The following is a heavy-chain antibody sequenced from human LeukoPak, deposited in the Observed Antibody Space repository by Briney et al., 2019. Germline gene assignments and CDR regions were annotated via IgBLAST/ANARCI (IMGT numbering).Heavy chain of an antibody. CDR2: IRYDGSNK. V-gene: IGHV3-30*02. Sequence: GGSLRLSCAASGFTFSSYGMHWVRQDPGKGLEWVAFIRYDGSNKYYADSVKGRFTISRDNSKNTLYLQMNSLRAEDTAVYYCAKGGGVDTAMVSGYWGQGTLVTVSS. CDR3: AKGGGVDTAMVSGY. CDR1: GFTFSSYG. J-gene: IGHJ4*02. D-gene: IGHD5-18*01.